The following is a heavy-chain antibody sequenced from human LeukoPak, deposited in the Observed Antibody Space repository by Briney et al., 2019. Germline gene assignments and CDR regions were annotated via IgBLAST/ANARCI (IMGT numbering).Heavy chain of an antibody. CDR3: ARAPYYHGSSGYYYGYFDY. CDR1: GGSISTYY. D-gene: IGHD3-22*01. J-gene: IGHJ4*02. Sequence: SETLSLTCTVSGGSISTYYWSWIRQPPGKGLGWIGFIYYSGTTSYSPSLKSRVTIAVDTSKNQFSLNLSSVTAADTAVHYCARAPYYHGSSGYYYGYFDYWGQGTLVTVSS. CDR2: IYYSGTT. V-gene: IGHV4-59*01.